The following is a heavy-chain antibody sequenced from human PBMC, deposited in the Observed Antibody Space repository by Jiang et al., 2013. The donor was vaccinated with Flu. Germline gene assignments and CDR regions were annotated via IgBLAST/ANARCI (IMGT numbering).Heavy chain of an antibody. CDR3: ARLMGGYCSSTSCSTKYFQH. D-gene: IGHD2-2*01. Sequence: GSGLVKPSETLSLTCTVSGGSISSSSYYWGWIRQPPGKGLEWIGSIYYSGSTYYNPSLKSRVTISVDTSKNQFSLKLSSVTAADTAVYYCARLMGGYCSSTSCSTKYFQHWGQGTLVTVSS. CDR1: GGSISSSSYY. CDR2: IYYSGST. V-gene: IGHV4-39*01. J-gene: IGHJ1*01.